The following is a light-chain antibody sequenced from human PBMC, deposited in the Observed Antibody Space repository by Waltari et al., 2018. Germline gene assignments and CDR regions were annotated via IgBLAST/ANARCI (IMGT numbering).Light chain of an antibody. CDR3: SSYARSSHVV. V-gene: IGLV2-8*01. J-gene: IGLJ3*02. Sequence: QSALTQPPSASGSPGQSVTISCTGTNSDVADYDYVSWYQYHPGKAPNLLIYDVTNRPPAVPGRSSGSQSGDAASLTVSGLQAEDEADYYCSSYARSSHVVFGGGTKLTVL. CDR2: DVT. CDR1: NSDVADYDY.